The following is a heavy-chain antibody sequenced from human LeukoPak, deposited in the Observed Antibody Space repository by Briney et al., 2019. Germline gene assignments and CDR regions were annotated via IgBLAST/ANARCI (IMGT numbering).Heavy chain of an antibody. CDR3: ARVGWHDAFDI. D-gene: IGHD3-10*01. CDR2: MYYRGST. V-gene: IGHV4-30-4*02. CDR1: GGSFNNGDYY. Sequence: PSETLSLTCTVSGGSFNNGDYYWSWIRQPPGKGLEWIAYMYYRGSTYYNPSLKSRVTISVDTSKNQFSLKLSSVTAADTAVYYCARVGWHDAFDIWGQGTMVTVSS. J-gene: IGHJ3*02.